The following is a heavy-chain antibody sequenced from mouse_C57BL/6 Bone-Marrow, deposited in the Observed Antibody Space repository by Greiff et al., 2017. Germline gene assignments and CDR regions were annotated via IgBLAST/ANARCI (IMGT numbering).Heavy chain of an antibody. CDR3: ASTTGY. Sequence: QVQLQQPGAELVMPGASVKLSCKASGYTFTSYWMHWVKQRPGQGLEWIGEIDPSVSYTNYNQKFKGKSTLTVDKSSSTAYMQLSSLTSSDSAVYYCASTTGYWGQGTTLTVSS. J-gene: IGHJ2*01. CDR2: IDPSVSYT. D-gene: IGHD2-14*01. CDR1: GYTFTSYW. V-gene: IGHV1-69*01.